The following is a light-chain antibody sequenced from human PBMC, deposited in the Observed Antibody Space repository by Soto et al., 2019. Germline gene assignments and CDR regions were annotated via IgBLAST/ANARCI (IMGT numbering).Light chain of an antibody. J-gene: IGLJ1*01. CDR1: SSDTAGYNY. V-gene: IGLV2-14*01. CDR3: SSYTTSNSPLYV. Sequence: QSFLTQPASVSGSPGQSITISCTGTSSDTAGYNYVSWYQQHPGKAPKLMIYEVSNRPSGVSNRFSGSQSGNTASLTISGLQAEDAVNDYCSSYTTSNSPLYVFVNATKATV. CDR2: EVS.